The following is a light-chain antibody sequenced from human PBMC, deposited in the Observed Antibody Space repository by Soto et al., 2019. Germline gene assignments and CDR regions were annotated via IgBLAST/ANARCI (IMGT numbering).Light chain of an antibody. CDR2: GVS. Sequence: EIVLTQSPGTLSLSPGERATLSCRASQDINTYLAWYQQKPGQAPRLLIYGVSTRATGIPARFSGSGSGTEFTLTISSLQSDDFAIYDCHHYNNWPETFGHGTKVDIK. J-gene: IGKJ1*01. CDR1: QDINTY. CDR3: HHYNNWPET. V-gene: IGKV3-15*01.